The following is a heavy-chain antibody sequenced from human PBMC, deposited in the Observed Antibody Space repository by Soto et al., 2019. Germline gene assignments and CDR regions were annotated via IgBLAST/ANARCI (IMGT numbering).Heavy chain of an antibody. CDR3: ARDKITGLFDY. V-gene: IGHV4-34*01. D-gene: IGHD2-8*02. CDR2: INHSGST. Sequence: SSETLSVTCAVYGGSFSGYYWTWIRQPPGTGLEWIGEINHSGSTNYNPSLKRRVTISVDTSKNQFSRKLTSVTAADTAVYYCARDKITGLFDYWGQGTLVTVSS. J-gene: IGHJ4*02. CDR1: GGSFSGYY.